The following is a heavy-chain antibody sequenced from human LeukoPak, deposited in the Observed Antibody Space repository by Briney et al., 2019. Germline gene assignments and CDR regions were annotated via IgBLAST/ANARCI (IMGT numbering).Heavy chain of an antibody. CDR2: IYYSGST. Sequence: SETLSLTCTVSGGSISSYYWSWIRQPPGKGLEWIGYIYYSGSTNYNPSLKSRVTISVDTSKNQFSLKLSSVTAADTAVYYCARDATMPYGSGSYYYYYYYMDVWGKGTTVTVSS. CDR3: ARDATMPYGSGSYYYYYYYMDV. D-gene: IGHD3-10*01. CDR1: GGSISSYY. J-gene: IGHJ6*03. V-gene: IGHV4-59*12.